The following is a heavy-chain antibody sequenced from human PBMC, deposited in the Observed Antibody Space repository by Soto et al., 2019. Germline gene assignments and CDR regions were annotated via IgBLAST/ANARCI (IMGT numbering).Heavy chain of an antibody. D-gene: IGHD3-22*01. J-gene: IGHJ4*02. V-gene: IGHV1-24*01. Sequence: ASVKVSCKVSGYTLTELSMHWVRQAPGKGLEWMGGFDPEDGETIYAQKFQGRVTMTEDTSTDTAYRELSSLRSEDTAVYYCATATYYYDSSGPPDGGWGQGTLVTSPQ. CDR2: FDPEDGET. CDR1: GYTLTELS. CDR3: ATATYYYDSSGPPDGG.